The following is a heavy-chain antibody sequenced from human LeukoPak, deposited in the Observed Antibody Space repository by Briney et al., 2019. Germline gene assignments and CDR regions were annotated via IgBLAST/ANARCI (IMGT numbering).Heavy chain of an antibody. CDR2: INAYSGNT. V-gene: IGHV1-18*01. J-gene: IGHJ4*02. D-gene: IGHD2-2*01. Sequence: ASVKVSCKASGYNYKTYGISWVRQAPGQGLEWMGWINAYSGNTAYKQSVQGRLTMATDTSTTTAYMELRSLRSDDTATYYCVFVECSSTSCYPRRDYWGQGTLVTVSS. CDR1: GYNYKTYG. CDR3: VFVECSSTSCYPRRDY.